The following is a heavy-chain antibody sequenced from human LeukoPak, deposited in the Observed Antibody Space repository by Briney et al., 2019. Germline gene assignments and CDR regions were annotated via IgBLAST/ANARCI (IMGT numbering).Heavy chain of an antibody. CDR3: ARPRGVIVGALSPYYFDY. V-gene: IGHV1-18*01. D-gene: IGHD1-26*01. Sequence: ASVKVSCKASGYTFTSYGISWVRQAPGQGLEWMGWISAYNGNTNYAQKLQGRVTMTTDTSTSTAYMELRSLRSDDTAVYYCARPRGVIVGALSPYYFDYWGQGTLVTVSS. J-gene: IGHJ4*02. CDR2: ISAYNGNT. CDR1: GYTFTSYG.